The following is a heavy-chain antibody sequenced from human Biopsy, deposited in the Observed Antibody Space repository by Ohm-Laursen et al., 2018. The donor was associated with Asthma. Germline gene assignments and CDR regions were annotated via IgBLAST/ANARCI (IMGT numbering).Heavy chain of an antibody. Sequence: SDTLSLTCYVYPGSFSGFYWTWIRPSPGKGLEWIGETNERGVTNNNPSLKSRVIISIDTYWNRVSLKLTPVTAADTAVYFCARGPELDVWGQGTTVTVSS. V-gene: IGHV4-34*01. J-gene: IGHJ6*02. CDR1: PGSFSGFY. CDR3: ARGPELDV. CDR2: TNERGVT.